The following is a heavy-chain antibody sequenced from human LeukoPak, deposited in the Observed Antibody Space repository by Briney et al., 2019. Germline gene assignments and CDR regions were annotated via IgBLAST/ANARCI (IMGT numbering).Heavy chain of an antibody. Sequence: GGSLRLSCAASGFTFDDYAMHWVRQAPGKGLEWVSGISWNSGSIGYADSVKGRFTISRDNAKNSLYLQMNSLRAEDMALYYCAKDPLESAAGGYFDYWGQGTLVTVSS. D-gene: IGHD6-13*01. J-gene: IGHJ4*02. CDR2: ISWNSGSI. V-gene: IGHV3-9*03. CDR3: AKDPLESAAGGYFDY. CDR1: GFTFDDYA.